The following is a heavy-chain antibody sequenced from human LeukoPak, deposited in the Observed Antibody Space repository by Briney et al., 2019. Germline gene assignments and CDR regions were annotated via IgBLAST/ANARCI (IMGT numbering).Heavy chain of an antibody. CDR1: GGSISSGDYY. CDR2: IYYSGST. CDR3: ARGGSGSYYVGPFDY. D-gene: IGHD1-26*01. Sequence: PSQTLSLTCTVSGGSISSGDYYWSWIRQPPGKGLEWIGYIYYSGSTYYNPSLKSRVTISVDTSKNQFSLKLSSVTAADTAVCYCARGGSGSYYVGPFDYWGQGTLVTVSS. J-gene: IGHJ4*02. V-gene: IGHV4-30-4*08.